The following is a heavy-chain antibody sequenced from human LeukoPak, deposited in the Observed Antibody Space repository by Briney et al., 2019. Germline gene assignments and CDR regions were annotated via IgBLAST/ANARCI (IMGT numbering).Heavy chain of an antibody. D-gene: IGHD2-2*02. Sequence: EGSLRLSCAASGFTFSSYAMSWVRQAPGKGLEWVSAISGSGGSTYYADSVKGRFTISRDNSKNTLYLQMNSLRAEDTAVYYCARHPIVVVPAAIGYWGQGTLVTVSS. CDR3: ARHPIVVVPAAIGY. V-gene: IGHV3-23*01. J-gene: IGHJ4*02. CDR2: ISGSGGST. CDR1: GFTFSSYA.